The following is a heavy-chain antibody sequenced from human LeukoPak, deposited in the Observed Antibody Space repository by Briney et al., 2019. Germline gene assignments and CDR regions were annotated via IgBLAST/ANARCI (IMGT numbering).Heavy chain of an antibody. CDR2: ITSSSSNT. D-gene: IGHD3-10*01. J-gene: IGHJ4*02. CDR1: GFTFSDYY. CDR3: ANNLWFGESPLDY. V-gene: IGHV3-11*06. Sequence: GGSPRLSCAASGFTFSDYYMTWIRQAPGKGLEWVSYITSSSSNTDYADSVRGRFTISRDNAKKSLYLQMTNLTAEDTAVYYCANNLWFGESPLDYWGQGTLVTVSS.